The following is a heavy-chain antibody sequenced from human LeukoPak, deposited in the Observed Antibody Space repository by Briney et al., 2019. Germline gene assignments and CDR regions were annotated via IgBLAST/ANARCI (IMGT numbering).Heavy chain of an antibody. CDR3: AXXGXXGSLPGRDAFDI. J-gene: IGHJ3*02. CDR1: GGTFSSYA. Sequence: GASVKVSCKASGGTFSSYAISWVRQAPGQGLEWMGRIIPILGIANYAQKFQGRVTITADKSTSTAYMELSSLRSEDTAVYYCAXXGXXGSLPGRDAFDIWGQGTMVTVSS. V-gene: IGHV1-69*04. CDR2: IIPILGIA. D-gene: IGHD1-14*01.